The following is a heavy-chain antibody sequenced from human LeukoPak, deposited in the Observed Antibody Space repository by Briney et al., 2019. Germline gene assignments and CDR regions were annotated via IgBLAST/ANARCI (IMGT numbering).Heavy chain of an antibody. J-gene: IGHJ3*02. D-gene: IGHD3-22*01. CDR2: INPTSGGT. V-gene: IGHV1-2*02. CDR1: GYTFADYY. CDR3: AREYYDGSGRKHSFDI. Sequence: ASVKVSCKASGYTFADYYMHWVRQAPGQGLEWMGWINPTSGGTKYTQKFQGRVTMTRDTSISTAYMELSRLRSDDTAVFYCAREYYDGSGRKHSFDIWGQGTMVTVSS.